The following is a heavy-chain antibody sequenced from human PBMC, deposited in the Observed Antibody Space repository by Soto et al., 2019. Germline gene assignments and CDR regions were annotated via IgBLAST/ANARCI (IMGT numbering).Heavy chain of an antibody. CDR2: IIPIFGTA. CDR1: GGTFSSYA. V-gene: IGHV1-69*01. CDR3: ARGDTAPSYYYYGMDV. J-gene: IGHJ6*02. D-gene: IGHD5-18*01. Sequence: QVQLVQSGAEVQKPGSSVKVSCKASGGTFSSYAISWVRQAPGQGLEWMGGIIPIFGTANYAQKFQGRVTITADESTSTAYMELSSLISEDTAVYYCARGDTAPSYYYYGMDVWGQGTTVTVSS.